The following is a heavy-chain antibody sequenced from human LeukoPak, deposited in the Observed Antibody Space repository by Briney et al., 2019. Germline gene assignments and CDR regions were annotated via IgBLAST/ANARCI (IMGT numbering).Heavy chain of an antibody. J-gene: IGHJ6*02. Sequence: ASVKVSCKASGYTFTSYAMHWVRQAPGQRLEWMGWINAGNGNTKYSQKFQGRVTITRDTSASTAYMELSSLRAEDTAVYYCARDPSYCSSTSCYVGSPLYYYYPMDVWGQGTTVTVSS. CDR2: INAGNGNT. V-gene: IGHV1-3*01. CDR1: GYTFTSYA. D-gene: IGHD2-2*01. CDR3: ARDPSYCSSTSCYVGSPLYYYYPMDV.